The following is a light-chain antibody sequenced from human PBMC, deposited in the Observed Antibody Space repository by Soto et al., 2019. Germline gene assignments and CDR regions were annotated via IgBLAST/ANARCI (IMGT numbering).Light chain of an antibody. Sequence: EIVMTQSPATLSVSPGESATLSCRASQSVSSNLAWYQQKPGQAPRLLIYGASTRASGILARFIGSGSGTEFTLTISRLQPEDFAVYYCQQYDKWPPFTFGPGTKLDIK. J-gene: IGKJ3*01. CDR3: QQYDKWPPFT. CDR2: GAS. CDR1: QSVSSN. V-gene: IGKV3-15*01.